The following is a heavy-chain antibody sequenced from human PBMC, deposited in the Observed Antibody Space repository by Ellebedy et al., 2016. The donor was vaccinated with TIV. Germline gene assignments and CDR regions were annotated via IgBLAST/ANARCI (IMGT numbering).Heavy chain of an antibody. CDR2: IYYTGST. D-gene: IGHD3-3*01. Sequence: SETLSLXXTVSLGSISSHYWTWIRQPPGKGLEWIGDIYYTGSTCYSPSLTGRVTISIDTPKNQFSLKVTSVTAADTAVYYCAGEFRYDSWRGPLDHWGQGTLVTVSS. CDR3: AGEFRYDSWRGPLDH. J-gene: IGHJ4*02. CDR1: LGSISSHY. V-gene: IGHV4-59*11.